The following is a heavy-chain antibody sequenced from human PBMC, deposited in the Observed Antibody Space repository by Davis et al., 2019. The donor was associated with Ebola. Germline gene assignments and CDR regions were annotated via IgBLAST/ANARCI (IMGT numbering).Heavy chain of an antibody. J-gene: IGHJ3*02. Sequence: KVSCKGSGYSFTSYWISWVRQMPGKGLEWMGRIDPSDSYTNYSPSFQGHVTISADKSISTAYLQWSSLKASDTAMYYCARPAGSGSYVDAFDIWGQGTMVTVSS. CDR3: ARPAGSGSYVDAFDI. CDR2: IDPSDSYT. D-gene: IGHD1-26*01. CDR1: GYSFTSYW. V-gene: IGHV5-10-1*01.